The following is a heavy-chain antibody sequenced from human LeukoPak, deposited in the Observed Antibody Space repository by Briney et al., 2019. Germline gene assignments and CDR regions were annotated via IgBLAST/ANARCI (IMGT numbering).Heavy chain of an antibody. Sequence: SETLSLTCTVSGGSISSYYWSWIRQPPGKGLEWIGYIYTSGSTSYNPSLKSRVTISVDTSKNHFSLKLSSVTAADTAVYYCARTAMVWYFDYWGQGTLVTVSS. CDR1: GGSISSYY. D-gene: IGHD5-18*01. CDR2: IYTSGST. J-gene: IGHJ4*02. CDR3: ARTAMVWYFDY. V-gene: IGHV4-4*09.